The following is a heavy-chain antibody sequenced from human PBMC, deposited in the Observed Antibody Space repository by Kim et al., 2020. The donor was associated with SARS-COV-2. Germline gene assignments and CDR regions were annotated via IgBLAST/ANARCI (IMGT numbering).Heavy chain of an antibody. D-gene: IGHD3-22*01. J-gene: IGHJ4*02. Sequence: SETLSLTCTVSGGSISSTGYYWGWIRQPPGKGLEWIGNIYYSGSTYSNPSLDSRVSISVDTSKNQFSLRLSSVTAADTAIYYCAGDSSGYYYFDDWGQG. CDR3: AGDSSGYYYFDD. CDR1: GGSISSTGYY. CDR2: IYYSGST. V-gene: IGHV4-39*02.